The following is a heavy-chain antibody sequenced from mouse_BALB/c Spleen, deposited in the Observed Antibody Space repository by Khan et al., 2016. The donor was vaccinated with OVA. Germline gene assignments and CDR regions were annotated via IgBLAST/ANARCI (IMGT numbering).Heavy chain of an antibody. D-gene: IGHD1-1*01. Sequence: EVQLVESGGGLVQPGGSLRLSCATSGFTFTDYYMSWVRQPPGKALEWLGFIRNKANGYTNAYSVSVQGRFTISRDNSKSFVILQMNTLRAEDRATCYCARETGVDIYWYLDVWGAGTTVTVSS. J-gene: IGHJ1*01. CDR1: GFTFTDYY. CDR3: ARETGVDIYWYLDV. V-gene: IGHV7-3*02. CDR2: IRNKANGYTN.